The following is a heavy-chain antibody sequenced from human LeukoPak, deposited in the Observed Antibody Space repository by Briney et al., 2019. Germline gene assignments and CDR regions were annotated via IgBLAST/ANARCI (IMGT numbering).Heavy chain of an antibody. D-gene: IGHD6-19*01. CDR3: AKDQIGWAPGYVSGPLDQ. Sequence: GGSLRLSCAASGFSFTMYGIHWVRQSPGKGLEWVAVISTDGNNEYYAKSVKGRFTISRDNSKNTVYLQMTSLRTEDTAVYYCAKDQIGWAPGYVSGPLDQWGQGTLVTVSS. V-gene: IGHV3-30*18. CDR1: GFSFTMYG. CDR2: ISTDGNNE. J-gene: IGHJ4*02.